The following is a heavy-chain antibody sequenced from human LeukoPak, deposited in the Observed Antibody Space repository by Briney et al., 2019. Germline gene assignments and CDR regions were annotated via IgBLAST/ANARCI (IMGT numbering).Heavy chain of an antibody. CDR2: IYYSGST. D-gene: IGHD3-3*01. J-gene: IGHJ4*02. CDR1: GGSISSGGYS. V-gene: IGHV4-31*03. Sequence: SETLSLTCTVSGGSISSGGYSWSWIRQHPGKGLEWIGYIYYSGSTYYNPSLKSRVTISVDTSKNQFSLKLSSVTAADTAVYYCARLRFLEWLSIDYWGQGTLVTVSS. CDR3: ARLRFLEWLSIDY.